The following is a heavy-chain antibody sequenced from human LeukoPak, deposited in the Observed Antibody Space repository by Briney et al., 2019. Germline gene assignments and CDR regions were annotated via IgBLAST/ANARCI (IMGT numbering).Heavy chain of an antibody. Sequence: SETLSLTCTVSGGSISSYYWSWIRHPPGKGLEWIGYIYYSGSTDYNPSLKSRATISVDTSKNQFSLKLSSVTAADTAVYYCARDSYGIEYFQHWGQGTLVTVSS. V-gene: IGHV4-59*01. CDR3: ARDSYGIEYFQH. D-gene: IGHD1-14*01. CDR1: GGSISSYY. J-gene: IGHJ1*01. CDR2: IYYSGST.